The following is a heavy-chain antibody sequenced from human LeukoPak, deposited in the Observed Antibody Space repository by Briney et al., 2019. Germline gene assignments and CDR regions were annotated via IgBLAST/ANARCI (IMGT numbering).Heavy chain of an antibody. J-gene: IGHJ5*02. V-gene: IGHV1-2*06. CDR3: ARGKPYDSSGYYYT. CDR1: GYTFTGYY. D-gene: IGHD3-22*01. Sequence: ASVKVSCKASGYTFTGYYMHWVRQAPRQGLEWMGRINPNSGGTNYAQKFQGRVTMTRDTSISTAYMELSRPRSDDTAVYYCARGKPYDSSGYYYTWGQGTLVTVSS. CDR2: INPNSGGT.